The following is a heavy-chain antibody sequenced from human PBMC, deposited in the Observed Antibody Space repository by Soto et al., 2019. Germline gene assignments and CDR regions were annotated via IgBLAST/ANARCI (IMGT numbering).Heavy chain of an antibody. CDR2: FSLSGTT. J-gene: IGHJ4*02. CDR3: ARGMTPPGAPAWYYFDS. V-gene: IGHV4-4*07. D-gene: IGHD2-8*02. CDR1: GASITGTSY. Sequence: SETLSLTCTVSGASITGTSYWSFIRQPAGKGLEWIGRFSLSGTTNYNPSLRSRVTMSADVSKNQFSLRLTSVTAADTALYYCARGMTPPGAPAWYYFDSWGQGTLVTVSS.